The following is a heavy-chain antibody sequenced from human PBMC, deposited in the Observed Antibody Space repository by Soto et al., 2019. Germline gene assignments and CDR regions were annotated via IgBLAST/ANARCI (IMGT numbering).Heavy chain of an antibody. CDR3: ARVRDRGRAWYYDFWSGYLG. J-gene: IGHJ4*02. CDR2: ISSSSSYI. CDR1: GFTFSSYS. Sequence: GGSLRLSCAASGFTFSSYSMNWVRQAPGKGLEWVSSISSSSSYIYYADSVKGRFTISRDNAKNSLYLQMNSLRAEDTAVYYCARVRDRGRAWYYDFWSGYLGWGQGTLVTVSS. D-gene: IGHD3-3*01. V-gene: IGHV3-21*01.